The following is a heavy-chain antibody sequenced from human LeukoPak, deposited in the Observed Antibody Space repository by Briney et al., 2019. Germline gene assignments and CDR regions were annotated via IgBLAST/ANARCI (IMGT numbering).Heavy chain of an antibody. CDR3: ARESYDFWPPTTNFDY. J-gene: IGHJ4*02. CDR2: IKQDGSEK. D-gene: IGHD3-3*01. V-gene: IGHV3-7*01. Sequence: GGSLRLSCAASGFTFSSYWMSWVRQAPGKGLEWVANIKQDGSEKYYVDSVKGRFSISSDNAKNSLYLQMNRLRAEDTAVCYCARESYDFWPPTTNFDYWGQGTLVTVSS. CDR1: GFTFSSYW.